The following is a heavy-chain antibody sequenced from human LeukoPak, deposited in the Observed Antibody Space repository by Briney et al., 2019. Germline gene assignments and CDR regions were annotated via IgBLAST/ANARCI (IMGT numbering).Heavy chain of an antibody. CDR1: GFTFSGSW. J-gene: IGHJ4*02. D-gene: IGHD1-1*01. Sequence: GGSLRLSCSASGFTFSGSWIHWVRQAPGKGLLGVSLINHDGSNINYADSVKGRFTISRDTAKNTLYLQMNSLRAEDTAVYYCARAGPNWRIDYWGQGTLVTVSS. CDR3: ARAGPNWRIDY. CDR2: INHDGSNI. V-gene: IGHV3-74*01.